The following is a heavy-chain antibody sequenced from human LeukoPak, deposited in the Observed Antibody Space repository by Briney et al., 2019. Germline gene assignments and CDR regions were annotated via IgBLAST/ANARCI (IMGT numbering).Heavy chain of an antibody. V-gene: IGHV4-34*01. D-gene: IGHD2-2*01. Sequence: SETLSLTCAVYGGSFSGYYWGWIRQPPGKGLEWIGEINHSGSTNYNPSLKSRVTISVDTSKSQFSLKLSSVTAADTAVYYCARERCSSTSCHRISGFRYWGQGTLVTVSS. J-gene: IGHJ4*02. CDR1: GGSFSGYY. CDR2: INHSGST. CDR3: ARERCSSTSCHRISGFRY.